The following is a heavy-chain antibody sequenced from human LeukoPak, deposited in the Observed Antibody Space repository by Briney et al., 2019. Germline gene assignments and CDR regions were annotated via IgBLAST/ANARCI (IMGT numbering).Heavy chain of an antibody. CDR1: GFPFSSYG. D-gene: IGHD3-22*01. CDR3: AKVNYYESSGYYDY. V-gene: IGHV3-30*18. Sequence: GGSLRLSCAASGFPFSSYGMHWVRQAPGKGLEWVAVISHDGTNKYYVDSVKGRFTISRDNSKNTLYLQMNSLRAEDTAVYYCAKVNYYESSGYYDYWGQGTLVTVSS. CDR2: ISHDGTNK. J-gene: IGHJ4*02.